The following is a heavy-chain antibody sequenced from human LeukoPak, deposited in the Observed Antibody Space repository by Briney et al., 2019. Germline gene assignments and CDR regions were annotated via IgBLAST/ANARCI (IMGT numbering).Heavy chain of an antibody. J-gene: IGHJ4*02. D-gene: IGHD3-16*01. CDR3: ARASWVSSTDAVR. CDR2: MRGNGET. Sequence: QTGGPLRLSCAASGLSFSTFAMSWVRQGPARGLEWVSSMRGNGETFYADSVKGRFTLSSDSSRNTVYLHLNNLRVENTAIYYCARASWVSSTDAVRWGQGTLVTVSS. CDR1: GLSFSTFA. V-gene: IGHV3-23*01.